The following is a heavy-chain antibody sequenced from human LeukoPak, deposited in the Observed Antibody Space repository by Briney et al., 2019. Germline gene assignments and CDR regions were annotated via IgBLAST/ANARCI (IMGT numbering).Heavy chain of an antibody. CDR2: ISYDGSNK. CDR3: ARGRLVKTVITYWYFDL. CDR1: GFTFSSYG. J-gene: IGHJ2*01. V-gene: IGHV3-30*03. Sequence: GGSLRLSCAASGFTFSSYGMHWVRQAPGKGLEWVAVISYDGSNKYYADSVKGRFTISRDNSKNTLYLQMNTLRAEDTAVYFCARGRLVKTVITYWYFDLWGRGTLVTVSS. D-gene: IGHD2-8*02.